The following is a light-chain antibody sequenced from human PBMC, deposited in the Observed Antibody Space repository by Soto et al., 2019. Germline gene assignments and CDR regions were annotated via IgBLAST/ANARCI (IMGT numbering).Light chain of an antibody. CDR2: WAS. V-gene: IGKV4-1*01. Sequence: DIVMTQSPDSLAVSLGERATINCKSSQSVLYSSNNENSLAWYQQKPGQPPKLLIYWASTRESGVPDRFSGGGSGTDFTLTISSLQAEDVAGYYCQQYYSVPPTFGQGTKVEI. CDR3: QQYYSVPPT. J-gene: IGKJ1*01. CDR1: QSVLYSSNNENS.